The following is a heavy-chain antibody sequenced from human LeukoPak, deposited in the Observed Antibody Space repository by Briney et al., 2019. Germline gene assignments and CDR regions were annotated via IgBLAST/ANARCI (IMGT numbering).Heavy chain of an antibody. Sequence: GGSLRLSCAASGFTFSSYGMHWVRQAPGKGLEWVAFIRYDGSNKYYADSVKGRFTISRDNSKNTLYLQMNSLRAEDTAVYYCARELGYDFWSGYSIDYWGQGTLVTVSS. J-gene: IGHJ4*02. CDR1: GFTFSSYG. CDR2: IRYDGSNK. V-gene: IGHV3-30*02. CDR3: ARELGYDFWSGYSIDY. D-gene: IGHD3-3*01.